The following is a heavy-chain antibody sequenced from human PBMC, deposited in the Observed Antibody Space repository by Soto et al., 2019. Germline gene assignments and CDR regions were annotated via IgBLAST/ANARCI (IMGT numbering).Heavy chain of an antibody. CDR2: IYYSGST. CDR3: ERSVFP. J-gene: IGHJ5*02. Sequence: QVQLQESGPGLMKPSQTLSLTCTVSGVSISSGGYYSSWIRQHPGKVLEWIGYIYYSGSTYYNPSLKSRVTMSVETSKNQFSLKLSSVTAADTAVYYCERSVFPWGQGTLVTVSS. CDR1: GVSISSGGYY. V-gene: IGHV4-31*03.